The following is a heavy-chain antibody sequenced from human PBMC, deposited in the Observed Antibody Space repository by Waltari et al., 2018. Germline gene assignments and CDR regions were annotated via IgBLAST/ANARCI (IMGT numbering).Heavy chain of an antibody. J-gene: IGHJ4*02. CDR3: AKYSDSSGYYFDY. D-gene: IGHD3-22*01. CDR2: ISGSGGST. CDR1: GFTFSSYA. V-gene: IGHV3-23*01. Sequence: EVQLLESGGGLVQPGGSLRLSCAASGFTFSSYAMSWVRQAPGKGLEWVSAISGSGGSTYYADAVKGRFTISRDNSKNTLYLQMNSLRAEDTAVYYCAKYSDSSGYYFDYWGQGTLVTVSS.